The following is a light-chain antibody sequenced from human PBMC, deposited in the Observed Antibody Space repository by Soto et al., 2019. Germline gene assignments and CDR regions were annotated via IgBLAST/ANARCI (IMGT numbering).Light chain of an antibody. J-gene: IGKJ5*01. CDR2: AAS. CDR1: QGIRND. Sequence: AIQLTHSPSSLSVSLLDGVSIXFRASQGIRNDLGWYQQKPGKAPKLLIYAASSLQSGVPSRFSGSGSGTEFTLTISSLQPEDFATYYCQQSYSTLPITFGQGTRLEIK. CDR3: QQSYSTLPIT. V-gene: IGKV1-6*01.